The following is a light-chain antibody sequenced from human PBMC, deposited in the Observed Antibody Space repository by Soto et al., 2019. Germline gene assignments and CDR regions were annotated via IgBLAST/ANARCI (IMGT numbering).Light chain of an antibody. J-gene: IGKJ5*01. CDR1: QSISSY. CDR2: AAS. Sequence: DIQMTQSPSSLSASVGDRVTITCRASQSISSYLNWYQQKPGKAPKLLIYAASSLQSGVASRFRGSGSGTDFSVTISSLQPEDFATYNCRPSNSSPTVGQGTRLEIK. V-gene: IGKV1-39*01. CDR3: RPSNSSPT.